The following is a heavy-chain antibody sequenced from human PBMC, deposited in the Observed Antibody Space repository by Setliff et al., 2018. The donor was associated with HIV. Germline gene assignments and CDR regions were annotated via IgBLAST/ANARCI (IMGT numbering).Heavy chain of an antibody. V-gene: IGHV4-59*01. CDR1: GGSISSYY. Sequence: SETLSLTCTVSGGSISSYYWSWIRQPPGKGLEWIGYIYYSGSSNYNPSLKSRVTISVDTSKNHFSLKLNSVTAADTAVYYCASLSSGSDWYFDLWGRGTLVTVSS. D-gene: IGHD3-22*01. CDR2: IYYSGSS. CDR3: ASLSSGSDWYFDL. J-gene: IGHJ2*01.